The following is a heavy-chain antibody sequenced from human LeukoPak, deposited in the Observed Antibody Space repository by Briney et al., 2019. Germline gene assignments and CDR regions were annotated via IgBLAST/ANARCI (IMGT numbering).Heavy chain of an antibody. CDR1: GYTLTELS. V-gene: IGHV1-24*01. CDR3: ARDVYGSGSYYNWFDP. J-gene: IGHJ5*02. Sequence: ASVKVSCKVSGYTLTELSMHWMRQAPGKGLEWMGGFDPEDGETIYAQKFQGRVTMTEDTSTDTAYMELSSLRSEDTAVYYCARDVYGSGSYYNWFDPWGQGTLVTVSS. D-gene: IGHD3-10*01. CDR2: FDPEDGET.